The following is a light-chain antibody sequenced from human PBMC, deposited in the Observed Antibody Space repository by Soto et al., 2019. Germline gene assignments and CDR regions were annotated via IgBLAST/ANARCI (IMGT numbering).Light chain of an antibody. CDR2: DAS. V-gene: IGKV3-11*01. J-gene: IGKJ4*01. CDR3: QQRSSWPLT. CDR1: QSVTSY. Sequence: EIVLTQSPATLSLSPGERATLSCRASQSVTSYLAWYQRKPGQAPRLLIYDASNRATGIPARLSGSGSGTDFTLIISSLEPDDFAVYYCQQRSSWPLTFGGGTKVEIK.